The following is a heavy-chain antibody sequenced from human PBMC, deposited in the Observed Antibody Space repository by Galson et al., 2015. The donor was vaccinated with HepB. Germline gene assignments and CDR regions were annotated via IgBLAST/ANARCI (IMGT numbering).Heavy chain of an antibody. CDR3: ARGDYDILTGYYVASFDV. J-gene: IGHJ3*01. D-gene: IGHD3-9*01. CDR1: GYSFNSYA. CDR2: INAGNGNT. V-gene: IGHV1-3*01. Sequence: SCKGSGYSFNSYALHRVRQAPGQRLEWVGWINAGNGNTRSSQKFQGRVTITSDTSASTVYMELSSLRPEDTAIYYCARGDYDILTGYYVASFDVWGQVTMVTVSS.